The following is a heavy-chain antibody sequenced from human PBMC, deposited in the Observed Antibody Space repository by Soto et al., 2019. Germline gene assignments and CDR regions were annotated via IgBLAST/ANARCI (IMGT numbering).Heavy chain of an antibody. CDR3: ARVINGVAGPYNWSDP. Sequence: ASVKVSCKASGYTFTSYGISWVRQAPGQGLEWMGCISAYNGNTNYAQKLQGRVTMTTDTSTSTAYMELRSLRSDDTAVYYCARVINGVAGPYNWSDPGGQGTLVTVSS. CDR2: ISAYNGNT. J-gene: IGHJ5*02. D-gene: IGHD6-19*01. CDR1: GYTFTSYG. V-gene: IGHV1-18*04.